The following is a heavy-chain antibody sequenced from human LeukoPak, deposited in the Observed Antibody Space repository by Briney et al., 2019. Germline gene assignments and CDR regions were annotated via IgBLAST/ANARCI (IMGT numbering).Heavy chain of an antibody. CDR3: AKDSYGDYGGDY. CDR2: ISGSGGST. D-gene: IGHD4-17*01. CDR1: GFTFTSYS. J-gene: IGHJ4*02. V-gene: IGHV3-23*01. Sequence: GGSLRLSCASSGFTFTSYSMNWVRQAPGKGLEWVSAISGSGGSTYYADSVKGRFTISRDNSKNTLYLQMNSLRAEDTAVYYCAKDSYGDYGGDYWGQGTLVTVSS.